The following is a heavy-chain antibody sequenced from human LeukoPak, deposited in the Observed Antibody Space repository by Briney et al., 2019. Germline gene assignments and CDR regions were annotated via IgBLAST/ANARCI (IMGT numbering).Heavy chain of an antibody. D-gene: IGHD3-3*01. CDR1: GFTFSSYG. CDR2: IRYDGSNK. J-gene: IGHJ4*02. Sequence: GGSLRLSCAASGFTFSSYGMHWVRQAPGKGLEWVAFIRYDGSNKYYADSVKGRFTISRDNSKNTLYLQMNSLRAEDTAVYYCAKDFWSGSLPPRPDYWGQGTLVTVSS. V-gene: IGHV3-30*02. CDR3: AKDFWSGSLPPRPDY.